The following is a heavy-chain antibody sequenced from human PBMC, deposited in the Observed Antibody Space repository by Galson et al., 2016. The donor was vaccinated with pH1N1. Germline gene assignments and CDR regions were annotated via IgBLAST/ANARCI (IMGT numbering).Heavy chain of an antibody. J-gene: IGHJ5*02. CDR1: GFSLTTSGVG. CDR3: AHIPIKTGSGHFLNWFDP. D-gene: IGHD3-22*01. Sequence: PALVKPTQTLTLTCTFSGFSLTTSGVGVGWIRQSSGKALEWLALIYSNDDRRYSPSLKSRLTITKDTSKNQVVLTMANMNPVDTATYYCAHIPIKTGSGHFLNWFDPWGQGIQVTVSS. CDR2: IYSNDDR. V-gene: IGHV2-5*01.